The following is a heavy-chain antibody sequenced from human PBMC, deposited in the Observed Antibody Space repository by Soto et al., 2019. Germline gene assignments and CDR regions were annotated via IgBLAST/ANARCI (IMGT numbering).Heavy chain of an antibody. D-gene: IGHD2-21*02. CDR1: GFIFTTSD. CDR2: ITITGDTT. Sequence: EVQLVESEGGLVQPGGSLRLSCEASGFIFTTSDMSWVRQAPGKGLEWISSITITGDTTHYADSVKGRFTISRDNSRNTVYLEMNRPRGDGTGVNYGATGGGGDHGYWGQGTLVAVSS. J-gene: IGHJ4*02. CDR3: ATGGGGDHGY. V-gene: IGHV3-23*04.